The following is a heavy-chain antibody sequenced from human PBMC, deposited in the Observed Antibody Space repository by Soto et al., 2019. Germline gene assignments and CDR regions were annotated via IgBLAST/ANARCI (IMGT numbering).Heavy chain of an antibody. CDR3: ARWPLGGSYGLDY. V-gene: IGHV1-3*01. J-gene: IGHJ4*02. D-gene: IGHD5-18*01. CDR1: GYTFTSYA. CDR2: INAGNGNT. Sequence: ASVKVSCKASGYTFTSYAMHWVRQAPGQRLEWMGWINAGNGNTKYPQKFQGRVTITRDTSASTAYMELSSLRSEDTAVYYCARWPLGGSYGLDYWGQGTLVTVSS.